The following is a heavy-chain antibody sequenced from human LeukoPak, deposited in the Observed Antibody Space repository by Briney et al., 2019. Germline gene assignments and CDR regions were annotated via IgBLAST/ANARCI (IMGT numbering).Heavy chain of an antibody. V-gene: IGHV4-39*07. D-gene: IGHD2-2*01. Sequence: SETLSLTCTVSGGSIKSNDYFWAWIRQPPGKGLEWIGSIDYSGSTYYNPSLRSRVTISIDTSKNRFSLKLSSVTAADTAVYYCAREGGKDIVVVPAAYGAFDIWGQGTMVTVSS. CDR1: GGSIKSNDYF. CDR2: IDYSGST. J-gene: IGHJ3*02. CDR3: AREGGKDIVVVPAAYGAFDI.